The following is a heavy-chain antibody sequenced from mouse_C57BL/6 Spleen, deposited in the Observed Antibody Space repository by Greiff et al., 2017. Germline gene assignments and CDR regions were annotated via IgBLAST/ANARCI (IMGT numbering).Heavy chain of an antibody. V-gene: IGHV1-72*01. D-gene: IGHD1-1*01. J-gene: IGHJ3*01. CDR3: ARWYYSNSYGLAY. Sequence: QVQLQQPGAELVQPGASVKLSCKASGYTFTSYWMHWVKQRPGRGLEWIGRIDPNSGGTKYNEQFKSKATLTVDKPSSTAYMQLSSLTSEDSAVDYCARWYYSNSYGLAYWGQGTLVTVSA. CDR2: IDPNSGGT. CDR1: GYTFTSYW.